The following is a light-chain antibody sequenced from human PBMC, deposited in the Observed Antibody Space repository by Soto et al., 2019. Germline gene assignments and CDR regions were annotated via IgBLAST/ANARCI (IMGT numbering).Light chain of an antibody. J-gene: IGKJ1*01. CDR1: QSISSW. CDR3: QQYNSYSGT. V-gene: IGKV1-5*01. Sequence: DIQMTQSPSTLSASVGDRVTITCRASQSISSWLAWYQQKPGKAPKLLIYDASSLESGVPSRFSGSGYGTEFTLNISSLQPDDFATYYCQQYNSYSGTFGQGTKVEIK. CDR2: DAS.